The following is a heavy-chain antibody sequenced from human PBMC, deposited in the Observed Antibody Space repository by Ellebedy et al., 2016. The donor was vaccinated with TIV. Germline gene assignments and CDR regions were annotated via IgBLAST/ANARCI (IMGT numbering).Heavy chain of an antibody. J-gene: IGHJ4*02. Sequence: GESLKISCAASGFTFSSYWMHWVRQAPGKGLMWVSRINSDGSSTNYADSVKGRFTISRDNAKNTLYLQMNSLRAEDTAVYYCARGDIVLMVYSIPGDYFDYWGQGTLVTVSS. V-gene: IGHV3-74*01. D-gene: IGHD2-8*01. CDR3: ARGDIVLMVYSIPGDYFDY. CDR1: GFTFSSYW. CDR2: INSDGSST.